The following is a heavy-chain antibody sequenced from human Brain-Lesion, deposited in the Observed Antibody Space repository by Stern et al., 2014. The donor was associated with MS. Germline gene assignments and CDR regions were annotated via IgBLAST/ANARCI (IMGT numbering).Heavy chain of an antibody. CDR2: ISTYNGNT. Sequence: QMQLVQSGAEVKKPGASVKVSCKPSGYTFTSYAITWVRQAPGQGLEWMGWISTYNGNTNYVQKLQGRVAMTTDTSTSTAYMELRSLRSDDTAVYYCARGHTSGYYNFDYWGQGTLVTVS. CDR1: GYTFTSYA. J-gene: IGHJ4*02. CDR3: ARGHTSGYYNFDY. V-gene: IGHV1-18*01. D-gene: IGHD3-22*01.